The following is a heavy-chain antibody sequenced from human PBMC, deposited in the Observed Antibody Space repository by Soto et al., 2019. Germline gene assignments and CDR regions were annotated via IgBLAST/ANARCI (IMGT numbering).Heavy chain of an antibody. D-gene: IGHD2-8*01. J-gene: IGHJ6*02. CDR1: GYNFTNYY. Sequence: QAQLAQSGAEVKKPGASVKISCRAFGYNFTNYYIHWVRQAPGQGLEWMGIINPSYRSVSYAEHFQGRVAVTRDTSTNTVYMELTSLRSEDTALYYCARDRNEFRRGSYGMDVWGQGTPVTVSS. V-gene: IGHV1-46*01. CDR2: INPSYRSV. CDR3: ARDRNEFRRGSYGMDV.